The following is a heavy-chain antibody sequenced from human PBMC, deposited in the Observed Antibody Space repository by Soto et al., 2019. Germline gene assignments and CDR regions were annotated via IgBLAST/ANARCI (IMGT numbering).Heavy chain of an antibody. Sequence: PGGSMRLSCAASGFTFSSYGMHWVRQAPGKGLEWVAVISYDGSNKYYADSVKGRFTISRDNSKNTLYLQMNSLRAEDTAVYYCAKDALMLRGYFDYWGQ. J-gene: IGHJ4*02. CDR2: ISYDGSNK. CDR3: AKDALMLRGYFDY. V-gene: IGHV3-30*18. D-gene: IGHD2-8*01. CDR1: GFTFSSYG.